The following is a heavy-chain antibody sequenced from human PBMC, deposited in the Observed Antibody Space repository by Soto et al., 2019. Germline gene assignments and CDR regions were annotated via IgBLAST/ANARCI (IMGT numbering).Heavy chain of an antibody. CDR2: IDSDGSRI. J-gene: IGHJ4*02. CDR3: VRTMLVVAGAAREDF. CDR1: GFTFSNYW. V-gene: IGHV3-74*01. Sequence: EVQLVESGGGLVQPGESLRLSCAASGFTFSNYWMHWVRQAPGKGLVWVSRIDSDGSRITYADFVKGRFTISRDNAKNTVYLHMNSLTAEDAAVYYCVRTMLVVAGAAREDFWGQGTLVTVSS. D-gene: IGHD2-8*02.